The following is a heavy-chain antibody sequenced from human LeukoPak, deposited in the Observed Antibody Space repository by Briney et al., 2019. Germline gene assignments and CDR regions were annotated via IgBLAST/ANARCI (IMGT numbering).Heavy chain of an antibody. D-gene: IGHD5-18*01. Sequence: PSETLSLTCTVSGGSMSSSTYYWGWIRQPPGKGLECIGGIYYSGTTYYNPSLKSRVTISVDTSKNQFSLKLSSVTAADTAVYFCARRSGSAMVYYYYYYMDVWGKGTPGTVSS. V-gene: IGHV4-39*01. CDR3: ARRSGSAMVYYYYYYMDV. CDR2: IYYSGTT. CDR1: GGSMSSSTYY. J-gene: IGHJ6*03.